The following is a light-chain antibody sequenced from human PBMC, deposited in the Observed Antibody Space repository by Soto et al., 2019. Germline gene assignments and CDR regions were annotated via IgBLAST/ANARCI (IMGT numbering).Light chain of an antibody. CDR3: QSYDSSLTGPKVL. CDR1: SSNIGAGYD. Sequence: QSVLTQPPSVSGAPGQRGTISCTGSSSNIGAGYDVHWYQQFPGTAPKLLIYGNSNRPSGVPARFSGSKSGSSASLDITGLQAEDEADYYCQSYDSSLTGPKVLFGGGTKLTVL. CDR2: GNS. J-gene: IGLJ2*01. V-gene: IGLV1-40*01.